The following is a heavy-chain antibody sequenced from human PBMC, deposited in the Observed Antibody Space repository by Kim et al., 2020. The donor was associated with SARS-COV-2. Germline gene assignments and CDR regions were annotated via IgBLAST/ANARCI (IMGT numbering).Heavy chain of an antibody. D-gene: IGHD2-2*02. J-gene: IGHJ6*02. Sequence: SVKVSCEASGGTFSSYAISWVRQAPGQGLEWMGGIIPIFGTANYAQKFQGRVTITADESTSTAYMELSSLRSEDTAVYYCARVVVVVPAAIESPREPRTYYYYYYGMDVWGQGTTVTVSS. V-gene: IGHV1-69*13. CDR2: IIPIFGTA. CDR1: GGTFSSYA. CDR3: ARVVVVVPAAIESPREPRTYYYYYYGMDV.